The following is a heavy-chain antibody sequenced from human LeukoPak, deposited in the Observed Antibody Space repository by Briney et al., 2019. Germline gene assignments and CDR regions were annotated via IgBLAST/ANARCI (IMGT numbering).Heavy chain of an antibody. CDR1: RFTFSTYA. D-gene: IGHD6-13*01. CDR3: ARDGRGSSWYFDY. V-gene: IGHV3-30*04. J-gene: IGHJ4*02. Sequence: GGSLRLSCAASRFTFSTYAMHWVRQAPGKGLEWVAVMSYDGNNKYYTDSVKGRFTISRDNSKKTLYLQMNSLRAEDTALYYCARDGRGSSWYFDYWGQGTLVAVSS. CDR2: MSYDGNNK.